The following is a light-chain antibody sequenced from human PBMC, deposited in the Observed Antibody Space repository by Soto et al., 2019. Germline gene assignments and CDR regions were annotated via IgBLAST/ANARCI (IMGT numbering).Light chain of an antibody. Sequence: DIQMTQSPSTLSVSVGDRVTITCRASQSINTWLAWYQQKPGKAPKVLIYDASRLQSGVPSRFSGSGSGTEFTLTISSLQPDDLATYYCQQYDSFGQGTRLDIK. J-gene: IGKJ2*01. CDR1: QSINTW. V-gene: IGKV1-5*01. CDR2: DAS. CDR3: QQYDS.